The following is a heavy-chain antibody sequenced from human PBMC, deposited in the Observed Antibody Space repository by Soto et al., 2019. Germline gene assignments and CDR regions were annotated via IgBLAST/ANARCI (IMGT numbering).Heavy chain of an antibody. CDR3: ARETVDYYDSSGYQRDAFDI. V-gene: IGHV3-48*03. CDR2: ISSSGSTI. CDR1: GFTFSSYE. J-gene: IGHJ3*02. D-gene: IGHD3-22*01. Sequence: PGGSLRLSCAASGFTFSSYEMNWVRQAPGKGLEWVSYISSSGSTIYYADSVKGRFTISRDNAKNSLYLQMNSLRAEDTAVYYCARETVDYYDSSGYQRDAFDIWGQGTMVNVSS.